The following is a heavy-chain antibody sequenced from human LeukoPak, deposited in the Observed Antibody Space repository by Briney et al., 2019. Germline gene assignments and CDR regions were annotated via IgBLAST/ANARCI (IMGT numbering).Heavy chain of an antibody. Sequence: GGSLRLSCAASGFTFRNYVIHWVRKAPGKGLEWVAVTSSDLNVKLYADSVKGRFTISRDNSRSTLYLQMNSLRPEDTAIYYCAREGYYGSGSPPSLYFDYWGQGTLVTVSS. CDR2: TSSDLNVK. V-gene: IGHV3-30-3*01. J-gene: IGHJ4*02. CDR1: GFTFRNYV. CDR3: AREGYYGSGSPPSLYFDY. D-gene: IGHD3-10*01.